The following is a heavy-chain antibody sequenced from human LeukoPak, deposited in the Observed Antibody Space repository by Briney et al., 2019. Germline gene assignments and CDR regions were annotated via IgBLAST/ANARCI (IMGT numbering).Heavy chain of an antibody. CDR2: FDPEDGET. Sequence: GASVKVSCKVSGYTLTELSMHWVRQAPGKGLEWMGGFDPEDGETIYAQKFQGRVSMTEDTTTDTAYMELSSLRSEDTAVYYCAKPCGGDCYDAFDIWGQGTMVTVSS. J-gene: IGHJ3*02. D-gene: IGHD2-21*02. CDR3: AKPCGGDCYDAFDI. V-gene: IGHV1-24*01. CDR1: GYTLTELS.